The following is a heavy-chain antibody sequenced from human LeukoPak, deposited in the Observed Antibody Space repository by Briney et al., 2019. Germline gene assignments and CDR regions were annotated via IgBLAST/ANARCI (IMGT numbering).Heavy chain of an antibody. CDR1: GGSISSSSYY. CDR2: IYYSGST. J-gene: IGHJ4*02. Sequence: SETLSLTCTVSGGSISSSSYYWGWIRQPLGKGLEWIGSIYYSGSTYYNPSLKSRVTISVDTSKNQFSLKLSSVTAADTAVYYCARAYPRGAPFDYWGQGTLVTVSS. V-gene: IGHV4-39*07. CDR3: ARAYPRGAPFDY.